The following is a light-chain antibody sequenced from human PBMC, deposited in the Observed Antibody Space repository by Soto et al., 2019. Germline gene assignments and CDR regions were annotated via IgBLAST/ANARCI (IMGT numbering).Light chain of an antibody. Sequence: QSALTQPASVSGSPGQSITISCTGTSSDVGAYDYVSWYQHHPGKAPKLMIFDVNNRPSGVSNRFSGSKSGNTASLTISGLQAEDEADYFCSSYTTSSTLPYVFGTGTKVNVL. J-gene: IGLJ1*01. CDR2: DVN. CDR1: SSDVGAYDY. CDR3: SSYTTSSTLPYV. V-gene: IGLV2-14*03.